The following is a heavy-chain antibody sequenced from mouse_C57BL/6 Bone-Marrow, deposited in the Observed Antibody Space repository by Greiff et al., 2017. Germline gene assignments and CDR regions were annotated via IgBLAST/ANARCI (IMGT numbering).Heavy chain of an antibody. D-gene: IGHD2-1*01. Sequence: DVKLVESGTVLARPGASVKMSCKTSGYTFTSYWMHWVKQRPGQGLEWIGDIYPGNSDTSYNQKFKGKAKLTAVTSSSTAYMELSSLTTEDSSVCYCLLWFAYWGQGTLVTVSA. J-gene: IGHJ3*01. CDR3: LLWFAY. CDR1: GYTFTSYW. CDR2: IYPGNSDT. V-gene: IGHV1-5*01.